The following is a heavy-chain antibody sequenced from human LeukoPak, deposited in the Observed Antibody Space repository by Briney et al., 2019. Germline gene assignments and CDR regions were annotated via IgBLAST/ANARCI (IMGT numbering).Heavy chain of an antibody. Sequence: ASVKVSCKASGYTFTSYGISWVRQAPGQGLEWMGWISAYNGNTNYAQKLQGRVTMTTDTSTSTAYMELRGLRSDDTAVYYCARVDGLYYYYYYMDVWGKGTTVTLSS. CDR2: ISAYNGNT. D-gene: IGHD2-15*01. J-gene: IGHJ6*03. V-gene: IGHV1-18*01. CDR1: GYTFTSYG. CDR3: ARVDGLYYYYYYMDV.